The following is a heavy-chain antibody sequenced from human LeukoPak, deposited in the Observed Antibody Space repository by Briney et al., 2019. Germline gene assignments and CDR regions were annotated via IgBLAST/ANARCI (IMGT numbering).Heavy chain of an antibody. Sequence: GASVKVSRKASGYTFTHHGISWVRQAPGQGLEWMGWISCYNGDTMYAQNVQGRVTMTTDTSTRTAYIELRSLRSDDTAMYYCARDPSNSSGYHAHFDSWGQGTLVTVSS. CDR2: ISCYNGDT. V-gene: IGHV1-18*01. CDR3: ARDPSNSSGYHAHFDS. D-gene: IGHD3-22*01. J-gene: IGHJ4*02. CDR1: GYTFTHHG.